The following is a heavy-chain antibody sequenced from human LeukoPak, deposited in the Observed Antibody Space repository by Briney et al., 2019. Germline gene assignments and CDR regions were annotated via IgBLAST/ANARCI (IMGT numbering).Heavy chain of an antibody. V-gene: IGHV1-2*02. J-gene: IGHJ6*04. CDR3: VRSGYGYGYGWDVGV. CDR1: GYIFTGYF. Sequence: VKVSCKASGYIFTGYFIYWVRQAPGQGLEWMGWINPNSGGTNYAQNFQGRVTITRDTSISTAYMELSRLRSDDTAVYYCVRSGYGYGYGWDVGVWGKGTTVTVSS. D-gene: IGHD5-18*01. CDR2: INPNSGGT.